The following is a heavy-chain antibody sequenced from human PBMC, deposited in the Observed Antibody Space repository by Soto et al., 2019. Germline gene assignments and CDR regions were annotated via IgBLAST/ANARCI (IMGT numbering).Heavy chain of an antibody. Sequence: VVSLILSCVSSGFTLIYYYITWIRQTPGKGLEWVAHISGSSDDRDYADSFRGRFTISRDNALNKFYLQMDSVSVDDIGVYYCTKGGRNPSLSWEFWGQRPSVTVSS. CDR3: TKGGRNPSLSWEF. CDR1: GFTLIYYY. CDR2: ISGSSDDR. D-gene: IGHD3-10*01. J-gene: IGHJ4*02. V-gene: IGHV3-11*06.